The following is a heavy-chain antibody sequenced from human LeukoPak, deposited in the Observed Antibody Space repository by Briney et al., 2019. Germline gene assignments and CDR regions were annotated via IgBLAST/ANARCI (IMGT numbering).Heavy chain of an antibody. CDR1: GGTFSSYA. D-gene: IGHD3-10*01. CDR3: ARGLLIYGSGSYDY. V-gene: IGHV1-69*13. CDR2: IIPIFGTA. J-gene: IGHJ4*02. Sequence: GASVKVSCKASGGTFSSYAISWVRQAPGQGLEWMGGIIPIFGTANYAQKFQGRVTITADESTSTAYMELSSLRSEDTAVYYCARGLLIYGSGSYDYWGQGTLVTVSS.